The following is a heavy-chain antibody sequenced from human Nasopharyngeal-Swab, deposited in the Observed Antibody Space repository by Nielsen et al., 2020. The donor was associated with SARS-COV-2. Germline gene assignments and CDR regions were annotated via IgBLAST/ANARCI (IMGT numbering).Heavy chain of an antibody. CDR1: GFTFSSYS. Sequence: GGSLRLSCSASGFTFSSYSMNFFLQAPWTWLECVSSIISSSSYIYYADSVKGRFTLSRDNAKNSLYLQMNSLRPEDTAVYYCARDQRYYDFWSGLDERYGMDVWGQGTTVTVSS. CDR2: IISSSSYI. V-gene: IGHV3-21*01. J-gene: IGHJ6*02. D-gene: IGHD3-3*01. CDR3: ARDQRYYDFWSGLDERYGMDV.